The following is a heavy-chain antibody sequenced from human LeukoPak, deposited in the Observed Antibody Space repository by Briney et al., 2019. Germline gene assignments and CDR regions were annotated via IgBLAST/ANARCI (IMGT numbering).Heavy chain of an antibody. J-gene: IGHJ3*02. CDR2: MNPNSGNT. V-gene: IGHV1-8*02. CDR1: GYTFTSYG. Sequence: ASVKVSCKASGYTFTSYGINWVRQATGQGLKWMGWMNPNSGNTGYAQKFQGRVTMTRNTSISTAYMELSSLRSEDTAVYYCARRQDGDFWSGYYWVAFDIWGQGTMVTVSS. CDR3: ARRQDGDFWSGYYWVAFDI. D-gene: IGHD3-3*01.